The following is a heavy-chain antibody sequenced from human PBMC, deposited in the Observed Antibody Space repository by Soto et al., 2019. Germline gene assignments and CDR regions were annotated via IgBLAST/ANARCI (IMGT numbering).Heavy chain of an antibody. J-gene: IGHJ4*02. CDR3: ARERASIVVVPAAALDY. CDR2: ISSSSSTI. D-gene: IGHD2-2*01. Sequence: GGSLRLSCAASGFTFSSYSMNWVRQAPGKGLEWVSYISSSSSTIYYADSVKGRFTISRDNAKNSLYLQMNSLRAEDTAVYYCARERASIVVVPAAALDYWGQGTLVTVSS. CDR1: GFTFSSYS. V-gene: IGHV3-48*01.